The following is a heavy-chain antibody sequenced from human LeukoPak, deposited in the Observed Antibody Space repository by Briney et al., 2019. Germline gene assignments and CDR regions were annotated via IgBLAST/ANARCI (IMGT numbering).Heavy chain of an antibody. J-gene: IGHJ4*02. D-gene: IGHD1-26*01. V-gene: IGHV3-33*06. CDR2: IWYDGSNK. CDR1: GFTFSSYG. Sequence: PGGSLRLSCAASGFTFSSYGMHWVRQAPGKGLEWVAVIWYDGSNKYYTDSVKGRFTISRDNSKNTLYLQMNSLRAEDTAVYYCAKDRASHGSELGGYWGQGTLVTVSS. CDR3: AKDRASHGSELGGY.